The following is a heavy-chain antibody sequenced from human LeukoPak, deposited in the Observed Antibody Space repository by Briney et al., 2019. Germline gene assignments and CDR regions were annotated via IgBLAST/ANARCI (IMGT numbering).Heavy chain of an antibody. J-gene: IGHJ5*02. CDR1: GYTFTSYG. CDR2: ISAYNGNT. D-gene: IGHD3-22*01. Sequence: ASVKVSCKASGYTFTSYGISWVRQAPGQGLEWMGWISAYNGNTNYAQKLQGRVTMTTDTSTSTAYMELRSLRSDDTAVYYCARDGWGLDYDSSRNWFDPWGQGTLVTVSS. CDR3: ARDGWGLDYDSSRNWFDP. V-gene: IGHV1-18*01.